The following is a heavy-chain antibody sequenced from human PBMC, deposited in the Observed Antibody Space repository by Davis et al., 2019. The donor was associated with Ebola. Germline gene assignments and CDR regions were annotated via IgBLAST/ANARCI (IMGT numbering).Heavy chain of an antibody. Sequence: ASVKVSCKASGYTFTSYDINWVRQAIGQGLEWMGWMNPNSGDTGYAQKFQGRVTMTRNTSISTAYMELSSLRSEDTAVYYCARRIAARPNWFDPWGQGTLVTVSS. J-gene: IGHJ5*02. CDR3: ARRIAARPNWFDP. V-gene: IGHV1-8*01. CDR1: GYTFTSYD. CDR2: MNPNSGDT. D-gene: IGHD6-6*01.